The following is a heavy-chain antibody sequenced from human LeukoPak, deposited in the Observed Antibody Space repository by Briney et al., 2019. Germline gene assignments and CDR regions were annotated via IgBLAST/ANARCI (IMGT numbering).Heavy chain of an antibody. D-gene: IGHD5-24*01. CDR2: INHSGST. J-gene: IGHJ4*02. CDR3: ARDLRDGYNFRELGIIDY. CDR1: GGSFSGYY. V-gene: IGHV4-34*01. Sequence: SETLSLTCAVYGGSFSGYYWSWIRQPPGKGLEWIGEINHSGSTNYNPSLKSRVTISVDTSKNQFSLKLSSVTAADTAVYYCARDLRDGYNFRELGIIDYWGQGTLVTVSS.